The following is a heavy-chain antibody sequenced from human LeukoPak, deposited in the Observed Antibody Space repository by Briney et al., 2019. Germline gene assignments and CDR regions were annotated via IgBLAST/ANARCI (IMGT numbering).Heavy chain of an antibody. CDR1: GFTFSSYW. J-gene: IGHJ4*02. D-gene: IGHD1-26*01. CDR3: ARDQGKWNFDY. Sequence: GGSLRLSXAASGFTFSSYWMDWVRQAPGKGLVWVSRINSDGGSTRYADSVKGRFTVSRDSAKNTLYLHMNSLTAEDTAVYYCARDQGKWNFDYWGQGTLVTVSS. CDR2: INSDGGST. V-gene: IGHV3-74*01.